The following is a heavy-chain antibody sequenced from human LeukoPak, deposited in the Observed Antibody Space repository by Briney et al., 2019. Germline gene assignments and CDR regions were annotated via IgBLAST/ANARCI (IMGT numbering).Heavy chain of an antibody. CDR2: ISGSGGST. Sequence: PGGSLRLSCAASGFTFSSYSMNWVRQAPGKGLEWVSAISGSGGSTYYADSVKGRFTISRDNSKNTLYLQMNSLRAEDTAVYYCARVVVIYFDYWGQGTLVTVSS. V-gene: IGHV3-23*01. CDR3: ARVVVIYFDY. CDR1: GFTFSSYS. J-gene: IGHJ4*02. D-gene: IGHD3-22*01.